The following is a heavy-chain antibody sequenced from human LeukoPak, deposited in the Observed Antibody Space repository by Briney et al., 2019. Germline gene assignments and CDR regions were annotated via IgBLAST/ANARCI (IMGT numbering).Heavy chain of an antibody. CDR1: GGSFSGYY. Sequence: SETLSLTCAVYGGSFSGYYWSWIRQPPGKGLEWIGEINHSGSTNYNPSLKSRVTISVDTSKNQFSLKLSSVTAADTAVYYCARGPLTVSVCGSYRGYYFDYWGQGTLVTVSS. D-gene: IGHD3-16*02. V-gene: IGHV4-34*01. CDR2: INHSGST. J-gene: IGHJ4*02. CDR3: ARGPLTVSVCGSYRGYYFDY.